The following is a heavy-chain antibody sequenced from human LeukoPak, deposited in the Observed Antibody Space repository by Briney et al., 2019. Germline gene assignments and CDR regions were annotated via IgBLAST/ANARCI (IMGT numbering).Heavy chain of an antibody. CDR3: AKDLTPVLLWRTDAFDI. CDR1: GFTFSSYA. J-gene: IGHJ3*02. D-gene: IGHD3-10*01. CDR2: IRGSGGST. Sequence: GGSLRLSCAASGFTFSSYAMSWVRHAPGKGLEWVSAIRGSGGSTYYADSVKGRFTISRDNSKNTLYLQMNSLRAEDTAVYYCAKDLTPVLLWRTDAFDIWGQGTMVTVSS. V-gene: IGHV3-23*01.